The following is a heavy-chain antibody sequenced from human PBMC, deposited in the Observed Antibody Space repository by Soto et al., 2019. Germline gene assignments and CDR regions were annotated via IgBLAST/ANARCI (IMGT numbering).Heavy chain of an antibody. CDR2: ITSDGKSK. Sequence: VHLVGSGGGLVQPGGSLRLSCAASGFNFTNHWMHWVRQAPGKGLGWVSRITSDGKSKAYAESVKGRFAISRDNAKNTVYLQMNGLTVEDTAVYYCARESGDWPLNWVDPWGQGTLVTVSS. D-gene: IGHD2-21*02. J-gene: IGHJ5*02. CDR1: GFNFTNHW. V-gene: IGHV3-74*01. CDR3: ARESGDWPLNWVDP.